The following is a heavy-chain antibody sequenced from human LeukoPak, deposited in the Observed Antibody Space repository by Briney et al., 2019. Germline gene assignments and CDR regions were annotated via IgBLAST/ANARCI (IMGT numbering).Heavy chain of an antibody. V-gene: IGHV3-30*04. D-gene: IGHD1-7*01. J-gene: IGHJ5*02. Sequence: GGSLRLSCAASGFTFSSYAMHWVRQAPGKGLEWVAVTSYDGSNKYYADSVKGRFTISRDNSKNTLYLQMNSLRAEDTAVYYCAREEDNWNSNWFDPWGQGTLVTVSS. CDR3: AREEDNWNSNWFDP. CDR1: GFTFSSYA. CDR2: TSYDGSNK.